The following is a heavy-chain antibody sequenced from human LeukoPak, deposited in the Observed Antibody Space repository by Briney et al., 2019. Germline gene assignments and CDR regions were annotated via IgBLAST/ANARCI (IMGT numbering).Heavy chain of an antibody. CDR1: GFTFSSYS. Sequence: GGSLRLSCAASGFTFSSYSMNWVRQAPGKGLEWVSSISSSSSYIYYADSVKGRFTISRDNAKNSLYLQVNSLRAEDSAIYYCAKVLGTNNSWYREFDYWGQGTLVTVSS. CDR2: ISSSSSYI. V-gene: IGHV3-21*04. CDR3: AKVLGTNNSWYREFDY. D-gene: IGHD6-13*01. J-gene: IGHJ4*02.